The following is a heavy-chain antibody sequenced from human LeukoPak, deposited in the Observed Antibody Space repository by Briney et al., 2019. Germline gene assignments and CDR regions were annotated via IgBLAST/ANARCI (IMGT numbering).Heavy chain of an antibody. CDR1: GFTFSSYA. J-gene: IGHJ4*02. CDR2: IYGSGTTT. V-gene: IGHV3-23*01. CDR3: AKDRDKGNYYFDY. Sequence: GGSLRLSCAASGFTFSSYALNWVRQAPGKGLEWVSVIYGSGTTTYYADSVRGRFTISRDNSKNTLYLQMNSLRAEDTAVYYCAKDRDKGNYYFDYWGQGTLVTVSS. D-gene: IGHD1-7*01.